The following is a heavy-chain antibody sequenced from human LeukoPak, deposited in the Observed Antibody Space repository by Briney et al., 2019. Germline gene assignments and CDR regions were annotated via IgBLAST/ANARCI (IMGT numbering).Heavy chain of an antibody. D-gene: IGHD3-3*01. V-gene: IGHV4-39*07. CDR3: ARTDFWSGRSY. CDR1: GGSISSSSYY. CDR2: INHSGST. Sequence: SETLSLTCSVSGGSISSSSYYWGWIRQPPGKGLEWIGEINHSGSTNYNPSLKSRVTISVDTSKNQFSLKLSSVTAADTAVYYCARTDFWSGRSYWGQGTLVTVSS. J-gene: IGHJ4*02.